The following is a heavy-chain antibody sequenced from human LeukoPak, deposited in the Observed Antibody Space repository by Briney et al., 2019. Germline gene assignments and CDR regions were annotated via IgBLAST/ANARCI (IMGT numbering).Heavy chain of an antibody. CDR3: ARGWYYL. Sequence: GRSLRLSCAASGSTLTSYEMNWVRQAPGKGLEWMSYIGSGGSPIYYADSVKGRFTISRDNAKNSLYLQMNSLRAEDTAVYYCARGWYYLWGQGTMVTVSS. V-gene: IGHV3-48*03. D-gene: IGHD3-10*01. J-gene: IGHJ3*01. CDR1: GSTLTSYE. CDR2: IGSGGSPI.